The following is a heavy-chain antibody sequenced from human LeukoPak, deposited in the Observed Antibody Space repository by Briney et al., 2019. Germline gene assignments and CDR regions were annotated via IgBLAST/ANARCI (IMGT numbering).Heavy chain of an antibody. J-gene: IGHJ6*02. V-gene: IGHV3-23*01. D-gene: IGHD5-12*01. Sequence: GGSLRLSCAASGFTFSSYAMSWVRQAPGEGLEWVSAISGSGGSTYYAGSVKGRFTISRDNSKNTLYLQMNSLRAEDTAVYYCARGKISGYDLPAYYYYGMDVWGQGTTVTVSS. CDR2: ISGSGGST. CDR3: ARGKISGYDLPAYYYYGMDV. CDR1: GFTFSSYA.